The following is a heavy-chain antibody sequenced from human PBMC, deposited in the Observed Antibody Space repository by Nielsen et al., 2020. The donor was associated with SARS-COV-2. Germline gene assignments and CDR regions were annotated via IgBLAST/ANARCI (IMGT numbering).Heavy chain of an antibody. Sequence: GGSLRLSCEVSGFMFSNYWMTWVRQAPGKGLEWVSYISSSSANIYYADSVKGRFTVSRDNAKNSLSLQMNSLRAEDTAVYYCARDCGGDCYDAFDIWGQGTMVTVSS. CDR2: ISSSSANI. V-gene: IGHV3-48*03. CDR1: GFMFSNYW. D-gene: IGHD2-21*02. J-gene: IGHJ3*02. CDR3: ARDCGGDCYDAFDI.